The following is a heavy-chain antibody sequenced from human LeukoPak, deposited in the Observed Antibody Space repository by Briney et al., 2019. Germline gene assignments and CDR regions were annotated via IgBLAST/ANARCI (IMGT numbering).Heavy chain of an antibody. CDR3: ARSRTVTTAIDY. J-gene: IGHJ4*02. V-gene: IGHV3-7*01. CDR1: GFTFRSYW. D-gene: IGHD4-11*01. CDR2: INEDGSEK. Sequence: GGSLRLSCAGSGFTFRSYWMSWVRQAPGKGLEWVANINEDGSEKNHVDSVKGRFTISRDNAKNSLYLQMNTLRAEDTAVYYCARSRTVTTAIDYWGQGTLVTVSS.